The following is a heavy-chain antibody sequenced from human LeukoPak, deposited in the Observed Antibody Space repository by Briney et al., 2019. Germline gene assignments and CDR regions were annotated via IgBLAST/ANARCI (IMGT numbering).Heavy chain of an antibody. CDR3: ARSIVGATFAYFQH. CDR1: GFTFNNYG. J-gene: IGHJ1*01. CDR2: ISSSGSTI. D-gene: IGHD1-26*01. V-gene: IGHV3-48*04. Sequence: GGSLRLSCAASGFTFNNYGMHWVRQAPGKGLEWVSYISSSGSTIYYADSVKGRFTISRDNAKNSLYLQMNSLRAEDTAVYYCARSIVGATFAYFQHWGQGTLVTVSS.